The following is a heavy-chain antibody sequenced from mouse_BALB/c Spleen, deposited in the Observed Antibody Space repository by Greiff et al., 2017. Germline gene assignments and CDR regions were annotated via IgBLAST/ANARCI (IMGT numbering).Heavy chain of an antibody. CDR3: ARGAYRYADAMDY. D-gene: IGHD2-14*01. Sequence: EVQLQQSGPGLVKPSQSLSLTCSVTGYSITSGYYWNWIRQFPGNKLEWMGYISYDGSNNYNPSLKNRISITRDTSKNQFFLKLNSVTTEDTATYYCARGAYRYADAMDYWGQGTSVTVSS. CDR2: ISYDGSN. V-gene: IGHV3-6*02. CDR1: GYSITSGYY. J-gene: IGHJ4*01.